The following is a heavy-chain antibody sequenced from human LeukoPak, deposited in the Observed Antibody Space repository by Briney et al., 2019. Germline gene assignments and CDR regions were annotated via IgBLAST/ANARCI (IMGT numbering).Heavy chain of an antibody. Sequence: SETLSLTCTVSGGSISSYYWGWIRQPPGKGLEWIGSIYYSGSTYYNPSLKSRVTISVDTSKNQFSLKLSSVTAADTAVYYCYYYDSSGYEVDIWGQGTMVTVSS. V-gene: IGHV4-39*01. D-gene: IGHD3-22*01. CDR2: IYYSGST. CDR3: YYYDSSGYEVDI. CDR1: GGSISSYY. J-gene: IGHJ3*02.